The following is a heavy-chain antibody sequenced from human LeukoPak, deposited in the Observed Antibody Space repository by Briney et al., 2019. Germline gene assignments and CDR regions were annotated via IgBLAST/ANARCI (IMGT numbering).Heavy chain of an antibody. J-gene: IGHJ4*02. Sequence: GGSLRLSCAASGFTFSSSWMKWVRQAPGKGLESVAVIKEDGSEKLYLDSVKGRFAISRDNAKNSLYLQMNNVRAEDTAVYFCAANTHSGYWGQGALVTVSS. D-gene: IGHD3-16*01. CDR3: AANTHSGY. CDR1: GFTFSSSW. V-gene: IGHV3-7*05. CDR2: IKEDGSEK.